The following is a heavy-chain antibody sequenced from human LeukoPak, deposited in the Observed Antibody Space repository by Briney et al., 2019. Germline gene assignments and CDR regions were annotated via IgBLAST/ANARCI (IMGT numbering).Heavy chain of an antibody. CDR2: VFHSGTN. Sequence: SETLSLTCTVSGGSITTSSYYWGWIRQSPGKDLEWIGSVFHSGTNFYNPSLKSRVTMSVDTSKNQFSLSLRSVTAADTAVYYCARPLGYKPLNAFDIWGQGTLVTVSS. D-gene: IGHD5-24*01. CDR1: GGSITTSSYY. V-gene: IGHV4-39*01. CDR3: ARPLGYKPLNAFDI. J-gene: IGHJ3*02.